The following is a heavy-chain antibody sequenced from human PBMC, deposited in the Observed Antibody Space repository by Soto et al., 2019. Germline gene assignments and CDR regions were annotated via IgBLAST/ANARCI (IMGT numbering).Heavy chain of an antibody. CDR2: ISYDGSNK. CDR3: ASHGAFDV. Sequence: QVQLVESGGGVVQPGRSLRLSCAASGFTFSNYAMHWVRQAPGKGLEWVAVISYDGSNKYYADSVKGRFTISRDNSKNTLYLQRSSLRADDTAVYFCASHGAFDVWGQGTMVTVSS. J-gene: IGHJ3*01. CDR1: GFTFSNYA. V-gene: IGHV3-30-3*01.